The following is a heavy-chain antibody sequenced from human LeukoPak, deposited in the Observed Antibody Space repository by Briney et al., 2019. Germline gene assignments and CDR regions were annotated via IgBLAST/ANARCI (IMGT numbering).Heavy chain of an antibody. V-gene: IGHV3-30*02. J-gene: IGHJ6*02. D-gene: IGHD3-10*01. CDR3: EKDRGRADCVRGSGSYYIYYYGMDV. Sequence: PGGSLRLSCAASGFTFISYGMHWVRQAPGKGLEWVAFIRYDGSNKYYADSVKGRFTISRDNSKNTLYLQMNSLSAEDTAVYYCEKDRGRADCVRGSGSYYIYYYGMDVWGQRTTVSVCS. CDR2: IRYDGSNK. CDR1: GFTFISYG.